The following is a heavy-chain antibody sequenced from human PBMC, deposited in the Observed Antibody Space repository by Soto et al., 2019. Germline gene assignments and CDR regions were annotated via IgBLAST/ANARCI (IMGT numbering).Heavy chain of an antibody. J-gene: IGHJ4*02. D-gene: IGHD1-26*01. CDR3: ARDRGSYALDN. CDR1: GYTFTSYG. V-gene: IGHV1-18*01. Sequence: QVQLVQSGAEVKKPGASVTVSCKASGYTFTSYGISWVRQAPGQGLEGMGWISANNGNTNYAQKLQGRVTMTTDTSTSTACMELRSLRSDDTAVYYCARDRGSYALDNWGQGTLVTVSS. CDR2: ISANNGNT.